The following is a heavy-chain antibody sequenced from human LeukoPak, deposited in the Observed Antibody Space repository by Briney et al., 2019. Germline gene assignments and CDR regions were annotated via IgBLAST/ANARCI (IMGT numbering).Heavy chain of an antibody. CDR3: ATQGYSSGCTRFDP. CDR2: IYYSGST. V-gene: IGHV4-39*01. J-gene: IGHJ5*02. D-gene: IGHD6-19*01. Sequence: SETLSLTCTVSGGSISSNTYYWGWIRQPPGKGLEWIGSIYYSGSTYYNPSLKSRVTISVDTSKNQFSLKLSSVTAADTAVYYCATQGYSSGCTRFDPWGQGTLVTVSS. CDR1: GGSISSNTYY.